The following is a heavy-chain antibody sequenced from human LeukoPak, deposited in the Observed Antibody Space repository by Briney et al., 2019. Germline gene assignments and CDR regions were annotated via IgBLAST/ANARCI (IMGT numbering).Heavy chain of an antibody. J-gene: IGHJ3*02. Sequence: GGSLRLSCAASGFPFSSYAMSWVRQAPGKGLEWLSAISGSGGSTYYADSVKGRFTSSRDNSKNTLYLQMNSLRAEDTAVYYCAKASSVTMIVVVILDAFDIWGQGTMVTVPS. CDR3: AKASSVTMIVVVILDAFDI. V-gene: IGHV3-23*01. CDR2: ISGSGGST. CDR1: GFPFSSYA. D-gene: IGHD3-22*01.